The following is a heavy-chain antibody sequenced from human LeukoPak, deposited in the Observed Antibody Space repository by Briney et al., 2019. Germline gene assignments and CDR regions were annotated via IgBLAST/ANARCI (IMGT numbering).Heavy chain of an antibody. J-gene: IGHJ3*01. CDR3: TKEMAN. Sequence: PGRSLRLSCAASGFTFSSYGMHWVRQAPGKGLEWVAFIQYGGSESDTYYADSAKGRFTISRDNSKNTLSLQMNSLRPDDTAVYYCTKEMANWGQGTMVTVSS. CDR2: IQYGGSESDT. CDR1: GFTFSSYG. V-gene: IGHV3-30*02. D-gene: IGHD2-8*01.